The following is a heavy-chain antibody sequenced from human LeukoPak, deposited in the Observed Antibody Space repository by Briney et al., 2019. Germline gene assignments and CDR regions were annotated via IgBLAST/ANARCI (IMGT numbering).Heavy chain of an antibody. CDR1: GGSISSGDYY. Sequence: PSQTLSLTCTVSGGSISSGDYYWSWIRQPPGKGLEWIGYIYHSGSTHFNPSLKSRVTISVDTSKNQFSLKLSSVTAADTAVYSCARGPDSSGYYYFDYWGQGTLVTVSS. D-gene: IGHD3-22*01. CDR3: ARGPDSSGYYYFDY. J-gene: IGHJ4*02. V-gene: IGHV4-30-4*01. CDR2: IYHSGST.